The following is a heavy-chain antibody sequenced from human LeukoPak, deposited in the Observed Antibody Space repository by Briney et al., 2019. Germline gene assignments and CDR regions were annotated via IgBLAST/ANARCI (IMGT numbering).Heavy chain of an antibody. Sequence: APVKVSCKASGYTFTDYYMHWVRQAPGQGLEWMGWINPNIIGTKYAQKFQGRVTMTRDTSIRTVYMELSRLTSDDTAVYYCARDSGGSSWYSDYWGQGTLVTVSS. D-gene: IGHD6-13*01. V-gene: IGHV1-2*02. J-gene: IGHJ4*02. CDR2: INPNIIGT. CDR1: GYTFTDYY. CDR3: ARDSGGSSWYSDY.